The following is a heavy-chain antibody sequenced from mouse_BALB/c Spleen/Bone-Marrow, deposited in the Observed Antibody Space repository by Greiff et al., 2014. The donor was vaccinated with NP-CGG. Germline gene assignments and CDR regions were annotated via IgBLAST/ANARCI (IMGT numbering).Heavy chain of an antibody. D-gene: IGHD2-10*01. CDR1: GYTFTDHN. CDR2: IYPYNGGT. J-gene: IGHJ3*01. V-gene: IGHV1S29*02. Sequence: EVQLQQSGPELVKPGASVKISCKASGYTFTDHNIHWVKQSHGKSLEWIGYIYPYNGGTAYNQKFKSKATLTVDNSSSTAYMELRSLTSEDSAVYYCARGRAYYVNYGFAYWGQGTLVTVSA. CDR3: ARGRAYYVNYGFAY.